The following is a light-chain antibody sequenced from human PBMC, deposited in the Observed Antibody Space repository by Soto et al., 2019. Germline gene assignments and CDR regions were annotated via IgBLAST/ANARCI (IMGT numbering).Light chain of an antibody. J-gene: IGLJ1*01. CDR1: SSDVGNYDY. CDR3: NSYGGRNNYV. CDR2: EVS. V-gene: IGLV2-8*01. Sequence: QSVLTQPRSASGSPGQSVTISCTGTSSDVGNYDYVSWYQQHPGKAPKLIIYEVSYRPSGVPDRFSGSKSGNTASLTVSGLQAEDEADYYCNSYGGRNNYVFGTGTKVT.